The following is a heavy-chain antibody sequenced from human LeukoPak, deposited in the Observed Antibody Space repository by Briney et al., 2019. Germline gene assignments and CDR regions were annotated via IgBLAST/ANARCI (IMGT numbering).Heavy chain of an antibody. CDR2: FYYSGST. Sequence: PSETLSLTCTVSGDSITSSSYYWAWIRQPPGKGLEWIGSFYYSGSTYYSPSLKSRVTISVDTSKNQFSLKLSSVTAADTAVYYCARRNYGAAIDYWGQGSLVTVSS. CDR3: ARRNYGAAIDY. D-gene: IGHD4-17*01. J-gene: IGHJ4*02. CDR1: GDSITSSSYY. V-gene: IGHV4-39*01.